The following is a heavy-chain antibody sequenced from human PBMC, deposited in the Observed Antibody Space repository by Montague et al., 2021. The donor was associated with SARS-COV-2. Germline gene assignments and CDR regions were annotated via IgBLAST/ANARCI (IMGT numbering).Heavy chain of an antibody. J-gene: IGHJ3*02. CDR2: IDWDDDK. CDR3: ARGYSDILTGSLDAFDI. V-gene: IGHV2-70*01. D-gene: IGHD3-9*01. CDR1: GFSLSTSGMR. Sequence: PALVKPTQTLTLTCTFSGFSLSTSGMRVSWIRQPPGKALEWLALIDWDDDKHYSTSLKTRLTISKDTSKNQVVLTMTNMDPVDTATYYCARGYSDILTGSLDAFDIWGQGTMVTVSS.